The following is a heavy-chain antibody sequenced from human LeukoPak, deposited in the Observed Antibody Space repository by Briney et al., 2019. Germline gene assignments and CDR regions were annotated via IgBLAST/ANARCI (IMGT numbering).Heavy chain of an antibody. Sequence: GGSLRLSCAASGFTFSRYAMHWVRQAPGKGLEWVSAISGSGGSTYYADSVKGRFTISRDNSKNTLYLQMNSLRAEDTAVYYCAKAIHLSTYYYDSSGYSRGFDYWGQGTLVTVSS. CDR1: GFTFSRYA. J-gene: IGHJ4*02. V-gene: IGHV3-23*01. CDR3: AKAIHLSTYYYDSSGYSRGFDY. D-gene: IGHD3-22*01. CDR2: ISGSGGST.